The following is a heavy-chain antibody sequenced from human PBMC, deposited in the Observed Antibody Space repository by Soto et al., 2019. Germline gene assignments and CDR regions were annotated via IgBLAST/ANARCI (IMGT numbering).Heavy chain of an antibody. CDR1: GYTFTSYG. V-gene: IGHV1-18*01. Sequence: ASVKVSCKASGYTFTSYGISWVRQAPGQGLEWMGWISAYNGNTNYAQKLQGRVTMTADTSTSTAYMELRSLRSDDTAVDYWARDLGGKRDSSGEYWRLEGFVDYWGQGTLVTVSS. D-gene: IGHD3-22*01. CDR2: ISAYNGNT. J-gene: IGHJ4*02. CDR3: ARDLGGKRDSSGEYWRLEGFVDY.